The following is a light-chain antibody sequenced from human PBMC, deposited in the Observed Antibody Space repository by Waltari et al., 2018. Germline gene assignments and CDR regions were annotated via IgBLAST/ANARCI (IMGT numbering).Light chain of an antibody. Sequence: QLVLTQSPSASASLGASVKLTCTLSSGHSSNIIAWLPQQPGKGPRYLMKVNSDGSNRKGDEIPDRFSGSSSGAERYLTISSLQSEDEADYYCETGGHGTWVFGGGTKLTVL. V-gene: IGLV4-69*01. CDR1: SGHSSNI. CDR3: ETGGHGTWV. CDR2: VNSDGSN. J-gene: IGLJ3*02.